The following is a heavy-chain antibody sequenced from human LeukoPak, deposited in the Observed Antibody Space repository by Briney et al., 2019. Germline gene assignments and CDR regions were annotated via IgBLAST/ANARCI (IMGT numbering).Heavy chain of an antibody. CDR1: GFTFGDYA. D-gene: IGHD3-22*01. J-gene: IGHJ4*02. V-gene: IGHV3-49*04. CDR3: TRAFITYYYDSSGYDFDY. Sequence: GGSLRLSCTASGFTFGDYAMSWVRQAPGKGLEWVGFIRSKAYGGTTEYAASVKGRFTISRDDSKGIAYLQMNSLKTEDTAVYYCTRAFITYYYDSSGYDFDYWGQGTLVTVSS. CDR2: IRSKAYGGTT.